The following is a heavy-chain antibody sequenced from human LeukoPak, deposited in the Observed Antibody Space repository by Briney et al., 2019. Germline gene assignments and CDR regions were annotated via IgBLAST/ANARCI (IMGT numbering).Heavy chain of an antibody. D-gene: IGHD5-18*01. V-gene: IGHV3-7*01. J-gene: IGHJ6*02. CDR1: GFTFSSYS. CDR3: ARKRGYNYGFGPYGMDV. CDR2: IRHDGSDR. Sequence: GGSLRLSCAASGFTFSSYSMDWVRQAPGKGLEWVASIRHDGSDRYYVDSVKGRFTISRDNAKNSLYLQMNSLRAEDTAVYYCARKRGYNYGFGPYGMDVWGQGTSVTVSS.